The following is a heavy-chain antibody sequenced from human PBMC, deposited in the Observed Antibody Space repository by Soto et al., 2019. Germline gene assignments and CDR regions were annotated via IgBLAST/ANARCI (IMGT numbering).Heavy chain of an antibody. J-gene: IGHJ4*02. V-gene: IGHV3-30*03. CDR2: TSYDGRKK. CDR1: GFTFSSYA. Sequence: QVQLVESGGGVVQPGRSLRLSCAASGFTFSSYAMHWVRQAPGKGPEWVALTSYDGRKKYYADSVRGRFTISRDDSKNTLYLQMNSLRVEDTAVYYCARDRVVVAPRSFPGYWGQGALVTVSS. D-gene: IGHD2-15*01. CDR3: ARDRVVVAPRSFPGY.